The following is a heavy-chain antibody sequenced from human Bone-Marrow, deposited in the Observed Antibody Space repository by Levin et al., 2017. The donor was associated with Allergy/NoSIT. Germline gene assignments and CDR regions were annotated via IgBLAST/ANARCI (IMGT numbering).Heavy chain of an antibody. CDR2: IYWDEDK. CDR3: THSRPQLRRRHFDY. J-gene: IGHJ4*02. D-gene: IGHD2-2*01. CDR1: GFSLSSPGVG. V-gene: IGHV2-5*02. Sequence: SGPTLVKPTQTLTLTCSYSGFSLSSPGVGVGWVRQSPGKALEWLALIYWDEDKRYNPSLRSRLAVTMDTSKNQVFLRLTNMSPVDTGTYYCTHSRPQLRRRHFDYWGQGLLVNVSS.